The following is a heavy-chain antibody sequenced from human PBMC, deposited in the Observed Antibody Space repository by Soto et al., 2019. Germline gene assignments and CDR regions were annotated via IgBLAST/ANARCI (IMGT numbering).Heavy chain of an antibody. CDR1: GVSISPYY. D-gene: IGHD5-12*01. CDR2: IYYSGST. V-gene: IGHV4-59*08. CDR3: ASVIVATIFDY. Sequence: PSETLSLTCTVSGVSISPYYWTWILQPPGKGLEWIGYIYYSGSTYYNPSLKSRVTISVDTSKNQFSLKLSSVTAADTAVYYCASVIVATIFDYWGQGTLVTVSS. J-gene: IGHJ4*02.